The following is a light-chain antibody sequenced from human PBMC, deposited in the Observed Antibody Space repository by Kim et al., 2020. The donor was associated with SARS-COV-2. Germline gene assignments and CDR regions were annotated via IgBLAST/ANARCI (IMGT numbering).Light chain of an antibody. Sequence: SITITGTGTSSDVGGYNYVSWYQQHPGKAPKLMIYDVSHRPSGVSNRFSGSKSGNTASLTISRLQAEDEADYYCSSYTSSSTLAYVFGTGTKVTVL. J-gene: IGLJ1*01. V-gene: IGLV2-14*03. CDR2: DVS. CDR3: SSYTSSSTLAYV. CDR1: SSDVGGYNY.